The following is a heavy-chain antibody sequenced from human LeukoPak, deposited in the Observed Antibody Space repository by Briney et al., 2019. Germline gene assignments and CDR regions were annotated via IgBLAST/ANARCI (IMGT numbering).Heavy chain of an antibody. V-gene: IGHV3-7*03. CDR2: IKQDGSEK. CDR1: GFTFSSYW. J-gene: IGHJ4*02. D-gene: IGHD3-22*01. Sequence: GGSLRLSCAASGFTFSSYWMSRVRQAPGKGLEWVANIKQDGSEKYYVDSVKGRFTISRDNAKDSLYLQMNSLRAEDTAVYYCARDVGPYDSSGYYYRYWGQGTLVTVSS. CDR3: ARDVGPYDSSGYYYRY.